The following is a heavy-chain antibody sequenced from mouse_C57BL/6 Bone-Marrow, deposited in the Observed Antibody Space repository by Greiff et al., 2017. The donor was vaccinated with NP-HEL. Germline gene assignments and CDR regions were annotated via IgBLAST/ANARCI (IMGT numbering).Heavy chain of an antibody. V-gene: IGHV2-2*01. CDR3: ARKGYYGWYFDV. CDR2: IWSGGST. CDR1: GFSLTSYG. Sequence: QVQLQQSGPGLVQPSQSLSITCTVSGFSLTSYGVHWVRQSPGKGLEWLGVIWSGGSTDYNAAFISRLSISKDNSKSQVLFKMNSLQAEDTAIYYCARKGYYGWYFDVWGTGTTVTVSS. J-gene: IGHJ1*03. D-gene: IGHD2-1*01.